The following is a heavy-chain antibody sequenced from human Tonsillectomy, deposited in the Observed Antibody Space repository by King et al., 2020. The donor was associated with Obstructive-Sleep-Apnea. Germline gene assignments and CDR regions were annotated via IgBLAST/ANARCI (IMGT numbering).Heavy chain of an antibody. Sequence: QLQESGPGLVKPSETLSLTCTVSGGSISNYYWSWIRQPPGKGLEWIGYMYYSGNTNFNPSLKSRVTISEETSKIQLSLRLSPVTAADTAVYYCARHRGVEDYGGYGDYFDYWGQGTLVTVSS. V-gene: IGHV4-59*08. CDR3: ARHRGVEDYGGYGDYFDY. D-gene: IGHD5-12*01. CDR1: GGSISNYY. J-gene: IGHJ4*02. CDR2: MYYSGNT.